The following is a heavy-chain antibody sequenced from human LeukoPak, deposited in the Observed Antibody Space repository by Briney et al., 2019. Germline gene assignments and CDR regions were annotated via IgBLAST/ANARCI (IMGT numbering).Heavy chain of an antibody. Sequence: SETLSLTCAVSGGSISTSSNYWGWIRQHPGKGLEWIGYIYYSGSTFYNPSLKSRVTISVDTSKNQFSLRLSSVTAADTAVYYCAREPRGGGYSFDYWGQGTLVTVSS. J-gene: IGHJ4*02. CDR2: IYYSGST. CDR1: GGSISTSSNY. CDR3: AREPRGGGYSFDY. D-gene: IGHD5-12*01. V-gene: IGHV4-31*11.